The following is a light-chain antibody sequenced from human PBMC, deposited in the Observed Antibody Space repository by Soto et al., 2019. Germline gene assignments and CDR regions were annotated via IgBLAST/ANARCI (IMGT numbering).Light chain of an antibody. Sequence: EIVMTQSPDSLSVSPGERAIVSCRAGQSISSDLAWYQQKPGQAPRLLIYGASTRATGVPSRFSGTGSGTDFTLTISRLEPEDFAVYYCQQYGSSRRTFGQGTKVDIK. CDR2: GAS. V-gene: IGKV3-20*01. CDR1: QSISSD. J-gene: IGKJ1*01. CDR3: QQYGSSRRT.